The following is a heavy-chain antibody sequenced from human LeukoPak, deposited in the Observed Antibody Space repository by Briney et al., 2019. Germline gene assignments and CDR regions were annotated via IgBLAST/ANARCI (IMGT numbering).Heavy chain of an antibody. CDR2: INHSGST. CDR1: GGSFSGYY. V-gene: IGHV4-34*01. CDR3: ARDQAGSRHYADL. J-gene: IGHJ5*02. Sequence: PSETLSLTCAVYGGSFSGYYWSWIRQPPGKGLEWIGEINHSGSTNYNPSLKSRVTISVDTSKNQFSLKLSSVTAADTAVYYCARDQAGSRHYADLWGQGTLVTVSS. D-gene: IGHD3-10*01.